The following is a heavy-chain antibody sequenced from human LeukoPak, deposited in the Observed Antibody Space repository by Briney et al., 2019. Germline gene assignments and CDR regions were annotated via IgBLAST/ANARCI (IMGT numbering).Heavy chain of an antibody. D-gene: IGHD1-1*01. CDR2: ISNNGGSS. J-gene: IGHJ4*02. Sequence: PGGSLRLSCSASGFTLTADAMYWVRQAPGKGLGYVSGISNNGGSSFYADSVKGRFTISRDNFKTTLYLRMSSLRAEDTAVYYCVKITSVTGGDCWGQGTRLTVSS. CDR1: GFTLTADA. V-gene: IGHV3-64D*09. CDR3: VKITSVTGGDC.